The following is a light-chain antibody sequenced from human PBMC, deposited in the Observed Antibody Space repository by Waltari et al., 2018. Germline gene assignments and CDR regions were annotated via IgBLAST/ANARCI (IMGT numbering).Light chain of an antibody. Sequence: QSVLTQPPSVSGTPGQEVTISCSGSHPHIGSVYIYWYQHFPGMAPKLLIFRNNQRPSGVPDRFSASKSDTSASLAISGLRSEDEADYYCAAWDDSLSGWLFGGGTKLTVL. CDR1: HPHIGSVY. J-gene: IGLJ3*02. CDR3: AAWDDSLSGWL. CDR2: RNN. V-gene: IGLV1-47*01.